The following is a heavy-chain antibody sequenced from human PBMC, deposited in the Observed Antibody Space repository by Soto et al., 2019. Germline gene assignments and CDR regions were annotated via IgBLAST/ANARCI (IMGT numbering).Heavy chain of an antibody. CDR3: AREASWLYYYGMDV. V-gene: IGHV6-1*01. CDR1: GDSVSSNSAA. D-gene: IGHD6-13*01. J-gene: IGHJ6*02. CDR2: TYYRSKWYN. Sequence: SQTLSLTFAVSGDSVSSNSAAWNLIRQSPSRGLEWLGRTYYRSKWYNDYAVSVKSRITINPDTSKNQFSLQLNSVTPEDTAVYYCAREASWLYYYGMDVWGQGTTVTVSS.